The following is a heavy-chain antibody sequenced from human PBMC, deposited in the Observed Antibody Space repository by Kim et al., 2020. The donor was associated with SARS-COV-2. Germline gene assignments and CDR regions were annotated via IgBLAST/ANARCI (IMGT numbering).Heavy chain of an antibody. Sequence: SETLSLTCTVSGGSISSYYWSWIRQPPGKGLEWIGFIYYSGSTNYNPSLKSRVTMSVDTSKNHFSLKLTSVTAADTAVYFCARRPRANGMDVWGQGTTFTVSS. V-gene: IGHV4-59*08. CDR3: ARRPRANGMDV. J-gene: IGHJ6*02. CDR1: GGSISSYY. CDR2: IYYSGST.